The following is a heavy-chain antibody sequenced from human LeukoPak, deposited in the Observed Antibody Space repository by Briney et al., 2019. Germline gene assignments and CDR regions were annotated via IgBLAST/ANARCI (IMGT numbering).Heavy chain of an antibody. CDR1: GGTFSSYA. CDR3: ARDHQHDILTGYPSEPYFDY. Sequence: GASVKVSCKASGGTFSSYAISWVRQAPGQGLEWMGGIIPIFGTANCAQKFQGRVTITADESTSTAYMELSSLRSEDTAVYYCARDHQHDILTGYPSEPYFDYWGQGTLVTVSS. V-gene: IGHV1-69*13. J-gene: IGHJ4*02. D-gene: IGHD3-9*01. CDR2: IIPIFGTA.